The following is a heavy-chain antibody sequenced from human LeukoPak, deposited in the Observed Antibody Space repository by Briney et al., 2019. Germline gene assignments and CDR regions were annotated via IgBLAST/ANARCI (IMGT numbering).Heavy chain of an antibody. V-gene: IGHV4-34*01. CDR2: IHHSGSA. Sequence: PATPSLTCAVYGGSFSGYYWSWICEPPGQRLEWLGVIHHSGSATYTPPLKSRVTISVDTSKNQLSLRLSSVTAADTAVYYCARGPADYNKLKPGDRDGYNYKSKRTPFDYWGQGTLVTVSS. J-gene: IGHJ4*02. D-gene: IGHD5-24*01. CDR1: GGSFSGYY. CDR3: ARGPADYNKLKPGDRDGYNYKSKRTPFDY.